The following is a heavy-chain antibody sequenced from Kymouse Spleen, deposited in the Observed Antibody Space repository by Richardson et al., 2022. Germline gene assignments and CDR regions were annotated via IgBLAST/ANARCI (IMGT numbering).Heavy chain of an antibody. V-gene: IGHV4-39*01. CDR3: ARLETTDWFDP. CDR2: IYYSGST. CDR1: GGSISSSSYY. D-gene: IGHD4-11,IGHD4-11*01. J-gene: IGHJ5*02. Sequence: QLQLQESGPGLVKPSETLSLTCTVSGGSISSSSYYWGWIRQPPGKGLEWIGSIYYSGSTYYNPSLKSRVTISVDTSKNQFSLKLSSVTAADTAVYYCARLETTDWFDPWGQGTLVTVSS.